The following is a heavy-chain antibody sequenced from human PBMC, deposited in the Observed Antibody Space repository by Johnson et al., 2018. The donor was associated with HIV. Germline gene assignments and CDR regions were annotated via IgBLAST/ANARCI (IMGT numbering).Heavy chain of an antibody. D-gene: IGHD2-15*01. V-gene: IGHV3-11*04. CDR1: GFTFSDYY. CDR3: ARSKDWSGGSWPDGFDI. Sequence: QVQLVESGGGLVKPGGSLRLSCIASGFTFSDYYMSWIRQAPGKGLEWVSYISTSGSTIYSADSVQGRFTISRDNAKNSLYLQMNSRRAEDTAVYYCARSKDWSGGSWPDGFDIWGQGTMVIVSS. J-gene: IGHJ3*02. CDR2: ISTSGSTI.